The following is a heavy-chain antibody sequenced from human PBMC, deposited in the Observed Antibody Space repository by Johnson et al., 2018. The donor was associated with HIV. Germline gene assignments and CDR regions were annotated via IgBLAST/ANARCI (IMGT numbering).Heavy chain of an antibody. CDR3: ASDGESQQLPLGDAFDV. V-gene: IGHV3-66*01. J-gene: IGHJ3*01. CDR2: LYSGGNT. CDR1: GFSVSNNY. D-gene: IGHD6-13*01. Sequence: VQLVESGGGLVQSGGSLRLSCGASGFSVSNNYMNWVRQAPGKGLEWVSVLYSGGNTYYADSVRGRFTISRDNSKNTLYLQMSSLKVEDTAMYYCASDGESQQLPLGDAFDVWGQGTMVIVSS.